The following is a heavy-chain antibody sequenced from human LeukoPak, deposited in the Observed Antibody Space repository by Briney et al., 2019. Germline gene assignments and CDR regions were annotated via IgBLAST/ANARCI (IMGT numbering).Heavy chain of an antibody. J-gene: IGHJ6*03. CDR1: GFTFSNYW. Sequence: GGSLRLSCAASGFTFSNYWMHWVRQAPEKGLVWVSRINSDGINTSYADSVKGRFTISRDNAKNTLNLQMNSLRAEDTAVYYCARDGDKYYYYMDVWGKGTTVTVSS. V-gene: IGHV3-74*01. CDR3: ARDGDKYYYYMDV. CDR2: INSDGINT.